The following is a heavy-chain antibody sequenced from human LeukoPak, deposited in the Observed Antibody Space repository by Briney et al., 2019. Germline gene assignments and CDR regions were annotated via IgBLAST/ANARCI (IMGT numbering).Heavy chain of an antibody. CDR2: IYYSGGT. Sequence: SETLSLTCTVSGGSISTYYWTWIRQPPGKGLEWIGYIYYSGGTNYNPSLKSRVTISVDTSKNQFSLKLSSVTAAGTAVFYCARGGSRSYTSSTLDYWGQGTLVTVSS. CDR3: ARGGSRSYTSSTLDY. V-gene: IGHV4-59*01. CDR1: GGSISTYY. J-gene: IGHJ4*02. D-gene: IGHD6-6*01.